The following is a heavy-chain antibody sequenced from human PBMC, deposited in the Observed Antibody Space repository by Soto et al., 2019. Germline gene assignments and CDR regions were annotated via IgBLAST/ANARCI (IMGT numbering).Heavy chain of an antibody. V-gene: IGHV3-74*01. D-gene: IGHD3-10*01. CDR1: GFTFSSYW. Sequence: PGGSLRLSCAASGFTFSSYWMHWVRQAPGKGLVWVSRINSDGSSTSYADSVKGRFTISRDNAKNTLYLQMNSLRAEDTAVYYCARDLTGYYGSGSRDYYYYGMDVWRQGTTVTVSS. CDR3: ARDLTGYYGSGSRDYYYYGMDV. J-gene: IGHJ6*01. CDR2: INSDGSST.